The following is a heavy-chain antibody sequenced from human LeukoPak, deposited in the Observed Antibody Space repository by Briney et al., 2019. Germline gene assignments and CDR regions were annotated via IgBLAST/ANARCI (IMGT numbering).Heavy chain of an antibody. CDR3: ARARYCSSGNCYKDY. CDR1: GFTFGTYW. V-gene: IGHV3-7*01. CDR2: INGDGSEK. Sequence: GGSLRLSCAASGFTFGTYWMSWVRQATGKGLECVANINGDGSEKYFAGSVKGRFTISRDNARNSLFLQMNSLRAEDTAVYYCARARYCSSGNCYKDYWGQGSLVTVSS. J-gene: IGHJ4*02. D-gene: IGHD2-15*01.